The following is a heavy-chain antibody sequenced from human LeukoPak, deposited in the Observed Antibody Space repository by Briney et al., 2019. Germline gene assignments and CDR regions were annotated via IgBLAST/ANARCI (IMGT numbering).Heavy chain of an antibody. CDR2: ISSSSSYI. J-gene: IGHJ3*02. CDR1: GFTFSSYS. D-gene: IGHD3-3*01. V-gene: IGHV3-21*04. Sequence: GGSLRLSCAASGFTFSSYSMNWVRQAPGKGLEWVSSISSSSSYIYYADSVKGRFTISRDNAKNSLYLQMNSLRAEDTAVYYCARDNNGLYFGVRGFDIWGQGKMVIVSS. CDR3: ARDNNGLYFGVRGFDI.